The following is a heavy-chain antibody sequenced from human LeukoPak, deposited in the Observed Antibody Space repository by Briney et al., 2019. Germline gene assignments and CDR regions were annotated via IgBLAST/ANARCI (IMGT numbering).Heavy chain of an antibody. D-gene: IGHD6-13*01. CDR1: GGSISSSSYY. Sequence: PSETLSLTCTVSGGSISSSSYYWGWIRQPPGKGLEWIGSIYYSGSTYYNPSLKSRVTISVDTSKNQFSLKLSSVTAADTAVYYCARVGYSSSGPHYYYYMDVWGKGTTVTVSS. J-gene: IGHJ6*03. CDR2: IYYSGST. CDR3: ARVGYSSSGPHYYYYMDV. V-gene: IGHV4-39*01.